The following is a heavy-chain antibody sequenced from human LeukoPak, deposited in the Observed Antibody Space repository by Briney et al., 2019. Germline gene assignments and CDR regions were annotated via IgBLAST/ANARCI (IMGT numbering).Heavy chain of an antibody. D-gene: IGHD3-22*01. Sequence: ASVKVSCKASGGTFSSYAISWVRQAPGQGLEWMGRIIPILGIANYAQKFQGRVTITADKSTSTAYMELSSLRSDDTAIYYCARNYDSSKDGNDYWGQGTLVTVSS. J-gene: IGHJ4*02. CDR1: GGTFSSYA. V-gene: IGHV1-69*04. CDR3: ARNYDSSKDGNDY. CDR2: IIPILGIA.